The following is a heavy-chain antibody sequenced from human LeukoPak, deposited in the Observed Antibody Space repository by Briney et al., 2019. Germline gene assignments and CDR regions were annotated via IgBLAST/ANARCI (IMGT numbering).Heavy chain of an antibody. CDR3: AKDQSRVGASDPFDY. J-gene: IGHJ4*02. CDR2: ISGSGATT. CDR1: GFTFSSCA. D-gene: IGHD1-26*01. Sequence: GGSLRLSCAASGFTFSSCAMTWVRQAPGKGLERVSSISGSGATTYYADSVKGRFTISRDNSNNTVYLQMNSLIAEDTAVYYCAKDQSRVGASDPFDYWGQGMQVGVSS. V-gene: IGHV3-23*01.